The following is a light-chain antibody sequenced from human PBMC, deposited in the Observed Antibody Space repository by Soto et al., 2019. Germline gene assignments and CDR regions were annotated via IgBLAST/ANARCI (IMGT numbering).Light chain of an antibody. CDR1: QSVPRH. CDR2: DIS. Sequence: EIVLTQSPATLSLSPGERATLSCRASQSVPRHFAWYQQKPGQAPRLLIYDISNRATGIPARFSGSGSGTDFTLIISSLAPEDSAVYYCQQRSSWPRNTFGQGTKLEI. V-gene: IGKV3-11*01. CDR3: QQRSSWPRNT. J-gene: IGKJ2*01.